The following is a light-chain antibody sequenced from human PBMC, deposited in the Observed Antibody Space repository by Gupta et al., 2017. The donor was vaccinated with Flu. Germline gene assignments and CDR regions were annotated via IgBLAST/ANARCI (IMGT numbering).Light chain of an antibody. V-gene: IGKV3-11*01. CDR2: DAS. CDR3: QHRRT. J-gene: IGKJ4*01. CDR1: QSVSSY. Sequence: VLSQSPATLSWSPGERATLSCRASQSVSSYLAWYQQKPGQAPRLLIYDASNGAAGIPARVSGRESGTDFTLTISSLEPEDFAVYYCQHRRTFGGGTKVEIK.